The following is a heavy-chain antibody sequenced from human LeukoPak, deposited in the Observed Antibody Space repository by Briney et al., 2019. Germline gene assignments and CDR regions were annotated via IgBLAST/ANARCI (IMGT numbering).Heavy chain of an antibody. Sequence: GGSLRLSCAASGFTFSSYGMHWVRQAPGKGLEWVAVIWYDGSNKYYAGSVKGRFTISRDNSKNTLSLQMNTLRAEDTAVYYCARGDYDFWSGYYSASVDYWGQGTLVTVSS. D-gene: IGHD3-3*01. CDR3: ARGDYDFWSGYYSASVDY. CDR1: GFTFSSYG. CDR2: IWYDGSNK. V-gene: IGHV3-33*01. J-gene: IGHJ4*02.